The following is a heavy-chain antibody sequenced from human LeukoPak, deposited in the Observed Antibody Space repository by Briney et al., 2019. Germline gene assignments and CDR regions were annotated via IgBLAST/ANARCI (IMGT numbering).Heavy chain of an antibody. D-gene: IGHD3-10*01. CDR2: IRSKAYGGTT. V-gene: IGHV3-49*03. CDR3: TSGETANYYGSGSYSRPTLSSY. Sequence: PGRSLRLSCTASGFTFGDYAMSWFRQAPGNGLEWVGFIRSKAYGGTTEYAASVKGRFTISRDDSKSIAYLQMNSLKTEDTAVYYCTSGETANYYGSGSYSRPTLSSYWGQGTLVTVSS. J-gene: IGHJ4*02. CDR1: GFTFGDYA.